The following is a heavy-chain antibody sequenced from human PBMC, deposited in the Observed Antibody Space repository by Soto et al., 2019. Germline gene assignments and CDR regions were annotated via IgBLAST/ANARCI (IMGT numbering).Heavy chain of an antibody. CDR2: IYYDGST. CDR3: AKVVVAATRHTDFDS. V-gene: IGHV4-39*02. D-gene: IGHD2-15*01. CDR1: GGSINSNNYY. Sequence: KASETLSLTCTVSGGSINSNNYYWAWIRQPPGKGLAWIASIYYDGSTYYNSFLKSRVSISVDTSKNHFSLKLSSVTAADTAVYYCAKVVVAATRHTDFDSWGQGTLVTVSS. J-gene: IGHJ4*02.